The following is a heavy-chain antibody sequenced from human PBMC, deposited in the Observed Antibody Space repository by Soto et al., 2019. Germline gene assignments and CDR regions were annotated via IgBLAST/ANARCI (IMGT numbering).Heavy chain of an antibody. CDR1: GYAFSNND. CDR2: MNPNSGSG. Sequence: ASVKVSCKASGYAFSNNDISWVRHVTGQGLEWMGWMNPNSGSGGYAQKFQGRVTMTRDTSTSTAYLELSSLASDDTAIYYCARMATSGTLNWFDPWGQGTLVTVSS. CDR3: ARMATSGTLNWFDP. J-gene: IGHJ5*02. V-gene: IGHV1-8*01.